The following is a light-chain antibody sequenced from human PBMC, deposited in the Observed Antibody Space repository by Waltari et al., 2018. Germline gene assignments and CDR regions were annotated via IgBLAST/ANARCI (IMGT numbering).Light chain of an antibody. CDR3: QQSDSLPLT. CDR2: VIS. CDR1: QTINKY. V-gene: IGKV1-39*01. J-gene: IGKJ4*01. Sequence: DIQMTQSPSSLSASVGDRVTITCRASQTINKYLNWYQKKPVIAPKVLISVISYLHTGVPSRFSGRGSGTDFTLTISSLQPEDFATYYCQQSDSLPLTFGGGTKVEIK.